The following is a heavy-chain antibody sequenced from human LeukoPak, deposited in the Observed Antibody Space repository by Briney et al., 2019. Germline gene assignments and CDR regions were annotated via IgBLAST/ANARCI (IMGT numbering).Heavy chain of an antibody. CDR2: ISGSGGST. J-gene: IGHJ4*02. D-gene: IGHD6-13*01. CDR3: AKGDSSSWYYFDY. V-gene: IGHV3-23*01. CDR1: GFTFSSYA. Sequence: GGSLRLSCAASGFTFSSYAMSWVRQAPGKGLEWVSAISGSGGSTYYADSVKGRFTISRDNSKNTLYLQMNSLRAEDTAVHYCAKGDSSSWYYFDYWGQGTLVTVSS.